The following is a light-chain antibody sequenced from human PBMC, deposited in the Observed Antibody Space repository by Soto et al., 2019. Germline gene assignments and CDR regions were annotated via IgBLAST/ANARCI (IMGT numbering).Light chain of an antibody. CDR3: QDSGTSAQST. Sequence: VLTQSPGTLSLSPGERATLSCRASQNIRGNELAWYQQKPGQPPRLLIYRGSSRAPGIPNRFSGRGSGTEFTLTISRLEPEDFAVYYCQDSGTSAQSTFGQGTNVEIK. CDR2: RGS. J-gene: IGKJ1*01. CDR1: QNIRGNE. V-gene: IGKV3-20*01.